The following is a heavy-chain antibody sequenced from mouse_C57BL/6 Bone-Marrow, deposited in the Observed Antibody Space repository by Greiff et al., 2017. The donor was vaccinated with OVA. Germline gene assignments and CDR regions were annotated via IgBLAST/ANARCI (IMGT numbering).Heavy chain of an antibody. Sequence: QVQLQQPGAELVKPGASVKLSCKASGYTFTSYWMHWVKQRPGRGLEWIGRIDPNSGGTKYNEKFKSKATLTVDKPSSPAYMQLSSLTSEDSAVYYGASPSRDVGYYYAMDYWGQGTSVTVSS. D-gene: IGHD3-3*01. CDR3: ASPSRDVGYYYAMDY. CDR1: GYTFTSYW. CDR2: IDPNSGGT. J-gene: IGHJ4*01. V-gene: IGHV1-72*01.